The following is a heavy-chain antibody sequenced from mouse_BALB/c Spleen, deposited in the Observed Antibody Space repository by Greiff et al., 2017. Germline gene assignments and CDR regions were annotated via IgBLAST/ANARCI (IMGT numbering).Heavy chain of an antibody. Sequence: VQLQQSGAELVRPGASVTLSCKASGYTFTDYEMHWVKQTPVHGLEWIGAIDPETGGTAYNQKFKGKATLTADKSSSTAYMELRSLTSEDSAVYDCTRYYGNEDWYFDVWGAGTTVTVSS. V-gene: IGHV1-15*01. D-gene: IGHD2-1*01. CDR1: GYTFTDYE. J-gene: IGHJ1*01. CDR2: IDPETGGT. CDR3: TRYYGNEDWYFDV.